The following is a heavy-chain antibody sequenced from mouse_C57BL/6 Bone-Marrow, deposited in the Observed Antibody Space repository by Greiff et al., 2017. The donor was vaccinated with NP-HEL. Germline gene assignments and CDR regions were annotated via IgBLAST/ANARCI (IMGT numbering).Heavy chain of an antibody. CDR3: ARGSGYYDYDNFDY. V-gene: IGHV5-16*01. J-gene: IGHJ2*01. CDR2: SNYDGSST. D-gene: IGHD2-4*01. Sequence: EVMLVESEGGLVQPGSSMKLSCTASGFTFSDYYMAWVRQVPEKGLEWVANSNYDGSSTYYLDSLKSRFIISRDNAKNILYLQMSSLKSEDTATYYCARGSGYYDYDNFDYWGQGTTLTVSS. CDR1: GFTFSDYY.